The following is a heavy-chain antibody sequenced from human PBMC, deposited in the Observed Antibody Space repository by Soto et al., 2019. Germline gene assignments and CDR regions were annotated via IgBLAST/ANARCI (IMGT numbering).Heavy chain of an antibody. V-gene: IGHV3-23*01. J-gene: IGHJ4*02. Sequence: GGSLRLSCAASGFTFSSYAMSWVRQAPGKGLEWVSAISGSGGSTYYADSVKGRFTISRDNSKNTLYLQMNSLRAEDTAVYYCAKDQGGYCSGGSCYQFDYWGQGTLVTVSS. D-gene: IGHD2-15*01. CDR1: GFTFSSYA. CDR2: ISGSGGST. CDR3: AKDQGGYCSGGSCYQFDY.